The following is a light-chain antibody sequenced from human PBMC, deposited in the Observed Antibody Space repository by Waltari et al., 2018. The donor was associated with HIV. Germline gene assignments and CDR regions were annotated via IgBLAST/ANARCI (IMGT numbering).Light chain of an antibody. Sequence: SYELTQSLSVSVALGQTARITCGANNIGTKRVPWYQQRPGQAPLLVIYKNDNRPSGIPERFSGSNSGNTATLTISRAQAGDEADYYCQLWDSSSYVVFGGGTKLTV. CDR1: NIGTKR. CDR2: KND. J-gene: IGLJ2*01. V-gene: IGLV3-9*01. CDR3: QLWDSSSYVV.